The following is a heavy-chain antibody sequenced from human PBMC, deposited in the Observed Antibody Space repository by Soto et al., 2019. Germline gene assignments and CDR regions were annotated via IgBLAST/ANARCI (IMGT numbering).Heavy chain of an antibody. V-gene: IGHV4-59*12. J-gene: IGHJ6*02. CDR1: GGSISSYY. CDR2: IYHSGST. D-gene: IGHD5-18*01. Sequence: PSETLSLTCTVSGGSISSYYWSWIRQPPGKGLEWIGEIYHSGSTNYNPSLKSRVTISVDKSKNQFSLKLSSVTAADTAVYYCAGWIQLQQYYYYGMDVWGQGTTVTVSS. CDR3: AGWIQLQQYYYYGMDV.